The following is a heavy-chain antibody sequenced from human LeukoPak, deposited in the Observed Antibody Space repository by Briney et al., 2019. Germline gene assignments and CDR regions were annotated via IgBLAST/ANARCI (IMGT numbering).Heavy chain of an antibody. CDR3: ARLRPPNGGGNEYFQH. CDR1: GGSISSYY. V-gene: IGHV4-4*07. D-gene: IGHD4-23*01. J-gene: IGHJ1*01. CDR2: IYTSGST. Sequence: SETLSLTCTVSGGSISSYYWSWIRQPAGKGLEWIGRIYTSGSTNYNPSLKSRVTMSVDTSKNQSSLKLSSVTAADTAVYYCARLRPPNGGGNEYFQHWGQGTLVTVSS.